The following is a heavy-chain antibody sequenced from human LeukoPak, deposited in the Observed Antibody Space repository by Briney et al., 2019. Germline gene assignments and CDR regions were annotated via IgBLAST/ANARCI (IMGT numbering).Heavy chain of an antibody. J-gene: IGHJ5*01. D-gene: IGHD4-11*01. Sequence: SETLSLTCALSGGSFSNYYWSWIRQPPGKGLEWIGYIYYSGSTNYNPSLKSRVTISVDRSKNQFSLKLSSVTAADTAVYYCARGKLQHWFDSWGQGTLVTVSS. V-gene: IGHV4-59*01. CDR1: GGSFSNYY. CDR3: ARGKLQHWFDS. CDR2: IYYSGST.